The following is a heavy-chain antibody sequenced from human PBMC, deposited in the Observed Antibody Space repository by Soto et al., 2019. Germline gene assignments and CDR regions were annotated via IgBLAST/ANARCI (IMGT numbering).Heavy chain of an antibody. CDR1: GGSFTGNY. V-gene: IGHV4-34*01. J-gene: IGHJ6*02. Sequence: PSETLSLTCAVYGGSFTGNYRSWIRQPPGKGLEWIGEVNDSGSTNFNPSLKSRVTISVDTSKKQFTLKLTSVTAADTAVYYCATDSATSYFGMDVWGHGTTVTGS. CDR3: ATDSATSYFGMDV. CDR2: VNDSGST. D-gene: IGHD1-26*01.